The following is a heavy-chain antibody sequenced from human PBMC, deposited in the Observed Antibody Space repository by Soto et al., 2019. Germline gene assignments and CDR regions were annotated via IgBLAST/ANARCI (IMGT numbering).Heavy chain of an antibody. Sequence: SETLSLTCTVSGGSISSYYWSWIRQPPGKGLEWIGYIYYSGSTNYNPSLKSRVTISVDTSKNQFSLKLSSVTAADTAVYYCERRDYYYYYMDAWGKGTTVTVSS. CDR2: IYYSGST. J-gene: IGHJ6*03. V-gene: IGHV4-59*08. CDR3: ERRDYYYYYMDA. CDR1: GGSISSYY.